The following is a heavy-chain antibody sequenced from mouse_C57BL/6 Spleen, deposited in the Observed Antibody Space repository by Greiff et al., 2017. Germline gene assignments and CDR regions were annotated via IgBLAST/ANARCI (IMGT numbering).Heavy chain of an antibody. D-gene: IGHD1-1*01. CDR3: ARDQDYYGSSYDYAMDY. J-gene: IGHJ4*01. Sequence: EVQRVESGGGLVKPGGSLKLSCAASGFTFSSYAMSWVRQTPEKRLEWVATISDGGSYTYYPDNVKGRFTISRDNAKNNLYLQMSHLKSEDTAMYYCARDQDYYGSSYDYAMDYWGQGTSVTVSS. V-gene: IGHV5-4*01. CDR1: GFTFSSYA. CDR2: ISDGGSYT.